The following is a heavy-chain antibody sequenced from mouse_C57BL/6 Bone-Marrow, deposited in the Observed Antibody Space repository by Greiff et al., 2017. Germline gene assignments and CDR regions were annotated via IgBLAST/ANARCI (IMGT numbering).Heavy chain of an antibody. J-gene: IGHJ2*01. CDR3: AREEAGYNNYVFDY. Sequence: VQLVESGPGLVQPSQSLSITCTVSGFSLTSYGVHWVRQSPGKGLEWLGVIWSGGSTDYNAAFISRLGISKDNSKSQVFFKMNSLQADDTAIYYYAREEAGYNNYVFDYWGQGTTLTVSS. V-gene: IGHV2-2*01. D-gene: IGHD2-5*01. CDR1: GFSLTSYG. CDR2: IWSGGST.